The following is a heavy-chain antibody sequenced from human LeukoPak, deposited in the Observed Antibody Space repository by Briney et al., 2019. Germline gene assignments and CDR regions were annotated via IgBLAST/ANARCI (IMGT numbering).Heavy chain of an antibody. CDR2: ISSDGSNK. J-gene: IGHJ3*02. V-gene: IGHV3-30*18. Sequence: GGSLRLSCAASGFTFSSYGIHWVRQAPGKGLEWVAVISSDGSNKYYVDFVKGRFTISRDNSKNTLYLQMNSLRPEDTAVYYCAKDLKDYYHSSGYYYGAFDMWGQGTMVTVS. CDR1: GFTFSSYG. D-gene: IGHD3-22*01. CDR3: AKDLKDYYHSSGYYYGAFDM.